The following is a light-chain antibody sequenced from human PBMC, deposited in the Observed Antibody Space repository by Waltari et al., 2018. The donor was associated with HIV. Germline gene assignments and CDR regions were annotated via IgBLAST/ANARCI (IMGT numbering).Light chain of an antibody. CDR3: SSYAGTYTRYV. CDR2: DVT. V-gene: IGLV2-11*01. J-gene: IGLJ1*01. Sequence: QSALTQSRAMSGSPGQAVTISCSGTSSDIGGYHYVSWYQQHPGKAPKLLIYDVTKRPSGVPDRFSASKSGNTASLTISGLQAEDEADYYCSSYAGTYTRYVFGTGTKVTVL. CDR1: SSDIGGYHY.